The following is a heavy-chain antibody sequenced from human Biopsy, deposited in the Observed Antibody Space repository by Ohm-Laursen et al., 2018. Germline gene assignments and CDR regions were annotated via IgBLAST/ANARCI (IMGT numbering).Heavy chain of an antibody. J-gene: IGHJ4*02. Sequence: GASVKVSCKVSGYTLTELSIHWVRQTGGKGLEWMGGFAREERKTVYAEKFQGRVTMTEDTSTDTVYMEVTSLRSDDTAVYYCATGPYYDTRFYYNVRPFDFWGQGTLVTVSS. CDR1: GYTLTELS. V-gene: IGHV1-24*01. CDR2: FAREERKT. CDR3: ATGPYYDTRFYYNVRPFDF. D-gene: IGHD3-10*01.